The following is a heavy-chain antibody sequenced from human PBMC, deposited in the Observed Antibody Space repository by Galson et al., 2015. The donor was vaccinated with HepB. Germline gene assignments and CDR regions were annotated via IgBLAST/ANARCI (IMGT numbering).Heavy chain of an antibody. Sequence: SLRLSCAASGFTFSSYWMHWVRQAPGKGLVWVSRINSDGSSTSYADSVKGRFTISRDNAKNTLYLQMNSLRAEDTAVYYCARDSQDGDYFDYWGQGTLVTVSS. CDR2: INSDGSST. J-gene: IGHJ4*02. V-gene: IGHV3-74*01. CDR3: ARDSQDGDYFDY. CDR1: GFTFSSYW. D-gene: IGHD3-10*01.